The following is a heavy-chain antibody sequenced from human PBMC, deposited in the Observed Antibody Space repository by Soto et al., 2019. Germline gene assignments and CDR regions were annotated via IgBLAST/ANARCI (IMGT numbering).Heavy chain of an antibody. CDR1: GGSISSGGYY. V-gene: IGHV4-31*03. CDR3: ARGDSGYYDSSGYYSY. Sequence: QVQLQESGPGLVKPSQTLSLTCTVSGGSISSGGYYWSWIRQHPGKGLEWIGYIYYSGSTYYNPSLKSRVTISLDTSKNQFSLKLSSVTAADTAVYYCARGDSGYYDSSGYYSYWGQGTLVTVSS. CDR2: IYYSGST. J-gene: IGHJ4*02. D-gene: IGHD3-22*01.